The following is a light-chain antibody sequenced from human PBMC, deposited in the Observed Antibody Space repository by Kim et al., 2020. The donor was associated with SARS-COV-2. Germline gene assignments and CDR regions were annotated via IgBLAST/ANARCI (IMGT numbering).Light chain of an antibody. V-gene: IGLV3-19*01. CDR1: SLRSYY. J-gene: IGLJ2*01. CDR3: NSRDSSGNHVV. CDR2: GKN. Sequence: ELTQDPAVSVALGQTVRITCQGDSLRSYYASWYQQKPGQAPVVVIYGKNNRPSGIPDRFSGSSSGNTASLTITGAQAEDEADYYCNSRDSSGNHVVFGG.